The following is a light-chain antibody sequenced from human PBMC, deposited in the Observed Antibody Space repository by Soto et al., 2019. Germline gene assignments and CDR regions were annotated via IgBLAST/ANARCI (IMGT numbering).Light chain of an antibody. CDR2: DAS. V-gene: IGKV3-11*01. CDR3: QQRSNWPWT. J-gene: IGKJ1*01. CDR1: QSVRSN. Sequence: EIVLTQSPATLSLSPGERATLSCRASQSVRSNLAWYQQKPGQAPRLLIYDASNRATGIPGRFSGSGSGTDFPLNISNLEPEDFGVYYCQQRSNWPWTFGQGDKVEIK.